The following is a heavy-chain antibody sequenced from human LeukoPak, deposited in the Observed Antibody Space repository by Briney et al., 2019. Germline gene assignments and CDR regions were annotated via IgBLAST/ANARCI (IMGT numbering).Heavy chain of an antibody. CDR1: GGSVSSGSYY. D-gene: IGHD6-19*01. CDR2: IYYSGST. J-gene: IGHJ4*02. Sequence: PSETLSLTCPVSGGSVSSGSYYWSWIRQPPGKGLEWIGYIYYSGSTNYNPSLKSRVTISVDTSKNQFSLKLSSVTAADTAVYYCASSQWLAYYFDYWGQGTLVTVSS. CDR3: ASSQWLAYYFDY. V-gene: IGHV4-61*01.